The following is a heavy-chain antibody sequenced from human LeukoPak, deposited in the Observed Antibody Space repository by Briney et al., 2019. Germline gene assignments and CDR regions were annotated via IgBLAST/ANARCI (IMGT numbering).Heavy chain of an antibody. Sequence: GGSLRLSCAASGFTFDNYAMHWVRQAPGKGLEWVSYISWNSGLKGYADSVKGRFTISRDNAKNSLVLQMNSLTTEDTALYYCAKLGGSFDVWDQGTMVVVSS. D-gene: IGHD3-16*01. CDR3: AKLGGSFDV. CDR2: ISWNSGLK. V-gene: IGHV3-9*01. J-gene: IGHJ3*01. CDR1: GFTFDNYA.